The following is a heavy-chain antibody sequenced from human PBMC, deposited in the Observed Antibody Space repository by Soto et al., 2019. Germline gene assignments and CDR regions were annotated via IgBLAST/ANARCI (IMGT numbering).Heavy chain of an antibody. Sequence: GGSLRLSCAASGFTFSDYYMSWIRQAPGKGLEWVSYISSSSSYTNYADSVKGRFTISRDNAKNSPYLQMNSLRAEDTAVYYCASMTTVTLFDYWGQGTLVTVSS. J-gene: IGHJ4*02. CDR1: GFTFSDYY. CDR2: ISSSSSYT. CDR3: ASMTTVTLFDY. D-gene: IGHD4-17*01. V-gene: IGHV3-11*06.